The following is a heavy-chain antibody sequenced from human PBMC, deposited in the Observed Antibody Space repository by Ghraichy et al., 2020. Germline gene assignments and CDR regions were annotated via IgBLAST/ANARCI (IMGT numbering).Heavy chain of an antibody. Sequence: GGSLRLSCAESGFTFSSYGMHWVRQAPGKGLEWVAFIRYDGSNKYYADSVKGRFTISRDNSKNTLYLQMNSLRAEDTAGYYCAKDMTAYYYDSSGYSYYYYGMDVWGQGTTVTVSS. CDR2: IRYDGSNK. J-gene: IGHJ6*02. CDR1: GFTFSSYG. V-gene: IGHV3-30*02. D-gene: IGHD3-22*01. CDR3: AKDMTAYYYDSSGYSYYYYGMDV.